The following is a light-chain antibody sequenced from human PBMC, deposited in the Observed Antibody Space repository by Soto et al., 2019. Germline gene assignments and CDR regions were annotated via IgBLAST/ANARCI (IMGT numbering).Light chain of an antibody. CDR1: QSISSW. V-gene: IGKV1-5*01. CDR3: KQYNSYWT. Sequence: DIQMTQSPSTLSASVGDRVTITCRASQSISSWLAWYQQKPGKAPKLLIYDASSLESGVPSRFSGSGSGTEFTLTISSLQPDDFATYYCKQYNSYWTCGQGTKVEIK. J-gene: IGKJ1*01. CDR2: DAS.